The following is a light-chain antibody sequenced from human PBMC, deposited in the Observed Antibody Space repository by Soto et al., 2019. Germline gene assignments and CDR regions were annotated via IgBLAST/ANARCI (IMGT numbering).Light chain of an antibody. CDR1: KTISSW. J-gene: IGKJ1*01. CDR2: KAS. V-gene: IGKV1-5*03. CDR3: QHYNSYSEA. Sequence: DIQRTQSPSTLAGAVGGRGTITCLDSKTISSWLAWYQQKPGKAPKLLIYKASTLKSGVPSRFSGSGSGTEFTLTISSLQPDDFATYYCQHYNSYSEAFGQGTKGDIK.